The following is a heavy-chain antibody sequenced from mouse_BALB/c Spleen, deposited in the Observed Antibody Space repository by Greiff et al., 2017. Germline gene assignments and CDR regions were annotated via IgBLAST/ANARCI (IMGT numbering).Heavy chain of an antibody. CDR3: TSGGYYGTSGAY. J-gene: IGHJ3*01. D-gene: IGHD1-1*01. CDR2: IYPSDSYT. V-gene: IGHV1-69*02. CDR1: GYTFTSYW. Sequence: QVQLQQPGAELVRPGASVKLSCKASGYTFTSYWINWVKQRPGQGLEWIGNIYPSDSYTNYNQKFKDKATLTVDKSSSTAYMQLSSPTSEDSAVYYCTSGGYYGTSGAYWGQGTLVTVSA.